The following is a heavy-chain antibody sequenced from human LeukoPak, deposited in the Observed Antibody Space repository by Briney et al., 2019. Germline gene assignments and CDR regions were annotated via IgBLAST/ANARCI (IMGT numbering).Heavy chain of an antibody. J-gene: IGHJ5*02. CDR3: AKDLNFGDGRWEFDP. CDR2: ILASGTT. CDR1: GFNFGGFA. Sequence: GGSLRLSWAASGFNFGGFAMAWVRQTPGRGLEWVSGILASGTTYYADSVKGRFTISRDNSNNILFLQMNSLRVDDTAVYFCAKDLNFGDGRWEFDPWGPGTLVTV. D-gene: IGHD3-10*01. V-gene: IGHV3-23*01.